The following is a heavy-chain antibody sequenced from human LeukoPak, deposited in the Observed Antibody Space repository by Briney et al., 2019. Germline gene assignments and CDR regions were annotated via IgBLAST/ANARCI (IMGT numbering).Heavy chain of an antibody. D-gene: IGHD6-19*01. CDR3: ATDQLGMAVAGTIDAFDI. CDR1: GYTLTELS. V-gene: IGHV1-24*01. J-gene: IGHJ3*02. CDR2: FDPEDGET. Sequence: ASVKVSCKVSGYTLTELSMHWVRQAPGKGLEWMGVFDPEDGETIYAQKFQGRVTMTEDTSTDTAYMELSSLRSEDTAVYYCATDQLGMAVAGTIDAFDIWGQGTMVTVSS.